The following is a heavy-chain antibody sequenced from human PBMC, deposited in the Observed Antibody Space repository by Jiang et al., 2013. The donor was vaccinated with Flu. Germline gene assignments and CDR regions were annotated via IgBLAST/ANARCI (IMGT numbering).Heavy chain of an antibody. D-gene: IGHD1-20*01. CDR1: GFTFRSYV. J-gene: IGHJ3*02. CDR2: ISGSAGST. Sequence: VQLVESGGTLVQPGGSLRLSCVASGFTFRSYVMSWVRQAPGKGLEWVSSISGSAGSTYYADSVKGRFTISRDNFKNTLYLQMNSLRTEDTAVYYCARAFMHVTGEEDAFHTWGQGTMVTVSS. V-gene: IGHV3-23*04. CDR3: ARAFMHVTGEEDAFHT.